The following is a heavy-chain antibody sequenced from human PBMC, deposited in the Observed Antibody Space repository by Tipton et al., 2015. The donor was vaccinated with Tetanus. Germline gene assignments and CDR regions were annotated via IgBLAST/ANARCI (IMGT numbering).Heavy chain of an antibody. Sequence: SLRLSCAASGFNLNNYAMSWVRQAPGKGLEWVSVIYGGGSSTYYADSVKGRFTISRDDSENTLYLQMNSLRAEDTAIYYCAKAMNDLRYALDIWGQGTLVTVAS. J-gene: IGHJ3*02. D-gene: IGHD1-1*01. CDR3: AKAMNDLRYALDI. CDR2: IYGGGSST. CDR1: GFNLNNYA. V-gene: IGHV3-23*03.